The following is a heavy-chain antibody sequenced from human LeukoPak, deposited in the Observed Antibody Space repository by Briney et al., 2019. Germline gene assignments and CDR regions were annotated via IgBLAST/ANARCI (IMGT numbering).Heavy chain of an antibody. CDR1: GRSIRRHH. V-gene: IGHV4-59*11. CDR3: ARGSGWFLY. Sequence: PSDTLSLTCTVSGRSIRRHHCNWIRQPPGKGLEWIGYIYYSGSTNYNPSLKSRVTISIDTSKKQCSLKLSSVTAAATAVYYCARGSGWFLYWGQGALVSVSS. D-gene: IGHD6-19*01. CDR2: IYYSGST. J-gene: IGHJ4*02.